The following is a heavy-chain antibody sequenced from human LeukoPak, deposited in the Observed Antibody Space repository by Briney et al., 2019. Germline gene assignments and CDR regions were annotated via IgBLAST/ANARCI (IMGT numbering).Heavy chain of an antibody. CDR1: GFSFSSYA. J-gene: IGHJ4*02. Sequence: SGGSLRLSCAASGFSFSSYAMSWVRQAPGKGLEWISAISGSASNTYYAVSVRGRFTISRDNSENTVFLHMSSLRAEDTAVYYCVKGIAGGAAADYWGQGTMVTVSS. CDR3: VKGIAGGAAADY. CDR2: ISGSASNT. D-gene: IGHD3-16*01. V-gene: IGHV3-23*01.